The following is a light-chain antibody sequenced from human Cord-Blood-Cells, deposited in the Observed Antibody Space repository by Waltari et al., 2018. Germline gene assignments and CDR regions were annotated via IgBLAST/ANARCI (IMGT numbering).Light chain of an antibody. CDR2: EGS. CDR1: SSDVGSYNL. V-gene: IGLV2-23*01. CDR3: CSYAGSNWV. J-gene: IGLJ3*02. Sequence: QSALTQPASVSGSPGQSITISCTGTSSDVGSYNLVSCYQQHPGKAPKLMIYEGSKRPSGVSNRFSGSESGNTASLTISGLQAEDEADYYCCSYAGSNWVFGGGTKLTVL.